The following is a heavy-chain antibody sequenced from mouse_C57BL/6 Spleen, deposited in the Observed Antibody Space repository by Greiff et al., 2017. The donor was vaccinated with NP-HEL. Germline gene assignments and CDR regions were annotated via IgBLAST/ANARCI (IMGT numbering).Heavy chain of an antibody. CDR3: ARNPPTGSSPWFAY. D-gene: IGHD1-1*01. J-gene: IGHJ3*01. CDR2: IWSGGST. V-gene: IGHV2-2*01. CDR1: GFSLTSYG. Sequence: VKLQESGPGLVQPSQSLSITCTVSGFSLTSYGVHWVRQSPGKGLEWLGVIWSGGSTDYNAAFISRLSISKDNSKSQVFFKMNSLQADDTAIYYCARNPPTGSSPWFAYWDQGTLVTVSA.